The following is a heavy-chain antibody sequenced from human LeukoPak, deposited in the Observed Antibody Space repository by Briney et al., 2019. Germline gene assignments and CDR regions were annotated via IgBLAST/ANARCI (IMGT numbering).Heavy chain of an antibody. CDR3: AKGVPYYYYYMDV. D-gene: IGHD4/OR15-4a*01. V-gene: IGHV3-30*02. Sequence: GGSLRLSCAASGSTFSGYGMHWVRQAPGKGLEWMAFIRYDGNNKYYADSVKGRFTISRDNSKNTLYLQMDSLRAEDTAVYYCAKGVPYYYYYMDVWGKGTTVTVSS. CDR2: IRYDGNNK. J-gene: IGHJ6*03. CDR1: GSTFSGYG.